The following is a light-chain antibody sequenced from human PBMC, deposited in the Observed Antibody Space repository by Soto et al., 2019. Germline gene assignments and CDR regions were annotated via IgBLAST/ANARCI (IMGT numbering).Light chain of an antibody. CDR3: QKYNSARWT. J-gene: IGKJ1*01. CDR1: QGISNY. CDR2: AAS. V-gene: IGKV1-27*01. Sequence: DTQMTQSPSSLSASVGDRVTIACRASQGISNYLAWYQQKPGKVPKLLIYAASTLQSGVPSRFSGSGSGTDFTLTISRLQPEDVATYYCQKYNSARWTFGQGTKVEIK.